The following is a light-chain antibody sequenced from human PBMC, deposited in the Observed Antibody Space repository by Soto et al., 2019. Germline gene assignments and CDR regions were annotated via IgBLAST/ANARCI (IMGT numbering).Light chain of an antibody. CDR1: QSISSW. J-gene: IGKJ1*01. CDR3: QHLWT. Sequence: DIQMTQPPSTLSASVGDRVTITCRASQSISSWLAWYQQKPGKAPKLLIYDASSLESGVPSRFSGSGSGTEFTLTISSLQPDDFATYYCQHLWTFGQGTKVEIK. CDR2: DAS. V-gene: IGKV1-5*01.